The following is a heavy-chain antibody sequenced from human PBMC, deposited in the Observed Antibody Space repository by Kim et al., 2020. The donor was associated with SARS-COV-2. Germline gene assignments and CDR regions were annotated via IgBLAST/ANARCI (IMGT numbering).Heavy chain of an antibody. D-gene: IGHD2-15*01. Sequence: GGSLRLSCAASGFTFSGSAMHWVRQASGKGLEWVGRIRSKANSYATAYAASVKGRFTISGDDSKDTAYLQMNSLKTEDTAVYYCTRRDCSGGSCSDYWGQGTLVTVS. CDR2: IRSKANSYAT. CDR3: TRRDCSGGSCSDY. CDR1: GFTFSGSA. J-gene: IGHJ4*02. V-gene: IGHV3-73*01.